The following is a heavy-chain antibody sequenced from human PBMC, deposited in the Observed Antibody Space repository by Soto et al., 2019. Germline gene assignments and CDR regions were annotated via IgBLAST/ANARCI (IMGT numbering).Heavy chain of an antibody. CDR3: ARDRAYYDSSGYYYLSLDLDY. Sequence: GGSLRLSCAASGFTFSSYGMHWVRQAPGKGLEWVAVIWYDGSNKYYADSVKGRFTISRDNSKNTLYLQMNSLRAEDTAVYYCARDRAYYDSSGYYYLSLDLDYWGQGTLVTVSS. CDR2: IWYDGSNK. J-gene: IGHJ4*02. V-gene: IGHV3-33*01. D-gene: IGHD3-22*01. CDR1: GFTFSSYG.